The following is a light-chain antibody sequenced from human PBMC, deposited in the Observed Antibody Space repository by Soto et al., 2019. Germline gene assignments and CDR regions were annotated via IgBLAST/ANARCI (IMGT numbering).Light chain of an antibody. CDR3: QQRLNWPPG. CDR2: DAS. CDR1: QSVRTN. V-gene: IGKV3-11*01. Sequence: EVVLTQSPATLSVSAGGTVTLSCRASQSVRTNVAWYQQIPGQAPRLLIYDASNRATGVPARFSGSGSGTDFTLTISDLEPADFGLYYCQQRLNWPPGFGQGTKVDIK. J-gene: IGKJ1*01.